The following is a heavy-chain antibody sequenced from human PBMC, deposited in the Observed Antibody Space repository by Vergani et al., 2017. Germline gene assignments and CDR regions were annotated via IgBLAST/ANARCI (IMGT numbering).Heavy chain of an antibody. Sequence: EVQLVESGGGLVQPGGSLKLSCAASGFTFSGSAMHWVRQASGKGLEWVGRIRSKANSYATAYAASVKGRFTISRDDSQNTAYLQMNSLKTEDTAVYYCTRRRTSCTRSSSFWGQGTLVTVSS. CDR3: TRRRTSCTRSSSF. V-gene: IGHV3-73*01. J-gene: IGHJ4*02. CDR2: IRSKANSYAT. CDR1: GFTFSGSA. D-gene: IGHD2-2*01.